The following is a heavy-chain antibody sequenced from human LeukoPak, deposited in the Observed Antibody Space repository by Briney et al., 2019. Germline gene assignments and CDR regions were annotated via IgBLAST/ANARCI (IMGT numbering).Heavy chain of an antibody. D-gene: IGHD6-19*01. CDR1: GGSISSGGYY. Sequence: SQTLSLTCTVSGGSISSGGYYWSWIRQHPGKGLEWIGYIYYSGSTYYNPSLKSRVTISVNTSKNQFSLKLSSVTAADTAVYYCASYGYSGGWYHFDYWGQGTLVTVSS. CDR2: IYYSGST. J-gene: IGHJ4*02. CDR3: ASYGYSGGWYHFDY. V-gene: IGHV4-31*03.